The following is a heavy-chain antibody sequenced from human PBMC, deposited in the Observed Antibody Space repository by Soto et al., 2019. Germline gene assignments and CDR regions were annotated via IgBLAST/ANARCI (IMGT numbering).Heavy chain of an antibody. Sequence: EVQLLESRGGLVQPGESLRLSCAASGFTFSTYAMSWVRQAPGKGLEWVAGTGGLETDTYYADSVRGRFTISRDNSRSTLVLQMTSLRADDTAIYYCAKDRMSYNSVWDPFDIWGQGTVVIVSS. V-gene: IGHV3-23*01. CDR3: AKDRMSYNSVWDPFDI. CDR2: TGGLETDT. CDR1: GFTFSTYA. D-gene: IGHD1-26*01. J-gene: IGHJ3*02.